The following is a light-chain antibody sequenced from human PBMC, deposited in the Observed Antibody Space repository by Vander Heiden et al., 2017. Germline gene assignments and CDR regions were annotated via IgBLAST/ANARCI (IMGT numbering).Light chain of an antibody. V-gene: IGKV4-1*01. CDR3: QKYYSSHIT. CDR1: QSVLSDPNNKNF. J-gene: IGKJ5*01. CDR2: GAS. Sequence: DIAMTQPPDSLAVSLGERATINCMTSQSVLSDPNNKNFLSWDQQKPGQSPRLLIYGASTRESGVPDRFSGSGSGTDFTLTISSLQAEDVAIYYCQKYYSSHITFGQGTRLEIK.